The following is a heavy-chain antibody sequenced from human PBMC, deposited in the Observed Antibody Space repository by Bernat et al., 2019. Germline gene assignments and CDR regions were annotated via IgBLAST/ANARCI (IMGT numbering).Heavy chain of an antibody. Sequence: QVQLVQSGAEVKKPGASVKVSCKASGYTFTGYYMHWVRQAPGQGLEWMGWINPNSGGTKYAQKFQGWVTMTRDTSISTAYMELSRLRSDDTAVYYCARAFSGEDYEGPGDYWGQGTLVTVSS. CDR2: INPNSGGT. V-gene: IGHV1-2*04. CDR1: GYTFTGYY. CDR3: ARAFSGEDYEGPGDY. D-gene: IGHD5-12*01. J-gene: IGHJ4*02.